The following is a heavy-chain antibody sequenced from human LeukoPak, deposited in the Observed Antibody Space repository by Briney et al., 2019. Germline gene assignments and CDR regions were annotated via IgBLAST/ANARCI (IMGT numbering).Heavy chain of an antibody. CDR1: GFTFSSYG. D-gene: IGHD3-22*01. CDR2: ISYDGSNK. J-gene: IGHJ6*02. CDR3: AKAREYYDSSGYYRGYGMDV. V-gene: IGHV3-30*18. Sequence: GGSLRLSCAASGFTFSSYGMHWVRQAPGKGLEWVAVISYDGSNKYYADSVKGRLTISRDNSKNTLYLQMNSLRAEDTAVYYCAKAREYYDSSGYYRGYGMDVWGQGTTVTVSS.